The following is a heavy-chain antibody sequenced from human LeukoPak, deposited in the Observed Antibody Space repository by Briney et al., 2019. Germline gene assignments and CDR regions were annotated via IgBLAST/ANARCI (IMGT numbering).Heavy chain of an antibody. CDR3: TRNPYYDFCCFDY. CDR1: GFSFGDYA. V-gene: IGHV3-49*03. J-gene: IGHJ4*02. CDR2: IKSKAYGGTT. Sequence: GGSLRLSCTASGFSFGDYAMSWFRQAPGKGLGWVGFIKSKAYGGTTEYGAAVKGRFTISKDDSKSIAYLQMNSPKTEDTAVYYCTRNPYYDFCCFDYWGQGTLVTVSS. D-gene: IGHD3-3*01.